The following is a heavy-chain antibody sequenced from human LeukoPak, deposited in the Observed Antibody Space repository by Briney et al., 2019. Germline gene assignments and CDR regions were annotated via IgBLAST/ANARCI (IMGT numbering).Heavy chain of an antibody. D-gene: IGHD3-22*01. CDR1: GFTFSSYA. CDR3: AKDYNYDSAAYSFGY. V-gene: IGHV3-23*01. Sequence: GGSLRLSCAVSGFTFSSYAMIWVGQAPGKGGEGVSGISGSGSRTYYADSVKGGLTISRENSKKKLYMQMNRQRAEDRAVYFVAKDYNYDSAAYSFGYWGQGTLVTVSS. J-gene: IGHJ4*02. CDR2: ISGSGSRT.